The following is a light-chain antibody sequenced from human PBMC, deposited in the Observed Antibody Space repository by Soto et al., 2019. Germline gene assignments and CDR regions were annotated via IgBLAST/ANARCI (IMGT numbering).Light chain of an antibody. CDR1: QGISNY. CDR2: GAS. Sequence: DIQMTQSPSSLSAYLGDRVTITCRASQGISNYLAWYQQKPGRLPKLLLFGASTLQSGVPARFSGGGSGTEFTLTITSLQSEDFAVYYCHQYNGWPRTFGQGTKVDIK. J-gene: IGKJ1*01. V-gene: IGKV1-27*01. CDR3: HQYNGWPRT.